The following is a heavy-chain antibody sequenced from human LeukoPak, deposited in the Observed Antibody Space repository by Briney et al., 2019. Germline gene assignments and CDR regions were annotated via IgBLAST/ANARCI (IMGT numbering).Heavy chain of an antibody. CDR2: INNSGST. V-gene: IGHV4-34*01. CDR1: GGSFSGYY. CDR3: ARMTAGGLHWGYLDY. J-gene: IGHJ4*02. D-gene: IGHD7-27*01. Sequence: PSETLSLTCAVYGGSFSGYYWSWIRQPPGKGLEWIGEINNSGSTNYNPSLKSRVTISVDTSKNHFSRKLSSVTAADTAVYYCARMTAGGLHWGYLDYGGQGTLVAVSS.